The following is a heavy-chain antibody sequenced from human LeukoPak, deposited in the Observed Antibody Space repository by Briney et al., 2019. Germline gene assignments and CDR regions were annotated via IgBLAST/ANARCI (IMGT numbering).Heavy chain of an antibody. CDR2: ISGSGGST. V-gene: IGHV3-23*01. J-gene: IGHJ4*02. D-gene: IGHD6-13*01. Sequence: GGSLTLSCAASGFTFSSYAMSWVRQAPGKGLEWVSAISGSGGSTYYADAVKGRFTISRDNSKNTLYLQMNSLRAEDTAVYYCAKVPTYGSWYFDYWGQGTLVTVSS. CDR3: AKVPTYGSWYFDY. CDR1: GFTFSSYA.